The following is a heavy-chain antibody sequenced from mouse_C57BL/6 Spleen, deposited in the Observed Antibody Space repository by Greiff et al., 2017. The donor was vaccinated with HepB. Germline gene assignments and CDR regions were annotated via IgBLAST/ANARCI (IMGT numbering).Heavy chain of an antibody. CDR3: ANYGIPFAY. CDR1: GFSLTSYG. D-gene: IGHD2-1*01. V-gene: IGHV2-3*01. J-gene: IGHJ3*01. CDR2: IWGDGST. Sequence: QVQLQQSGPGLVAPSQRLSITCTVSGFSLTSYGVSWVRQPPGKGLEWLGVIWGDGSTNYHSALISRLSNSKDNSKIQVFLKLNSLQTDDTATYCCANYGIPFAYWGQGTLVTVSA.